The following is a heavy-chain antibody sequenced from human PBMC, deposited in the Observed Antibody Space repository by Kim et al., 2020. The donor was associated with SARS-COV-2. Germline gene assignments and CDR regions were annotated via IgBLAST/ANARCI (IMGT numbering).Heavy chain of an antibody. J-gene: IGHJ4*02. Sequence: GGSLRLSCAASGFTFSSYEMNWVRQAPGKGLEWVSYISSSGSTIYYADSVKGRFTISRDNAKNSLYLQMNSLRAEDTAVYYCASRHEEYYYGSSGFKTFDYWGQGTLVTVSS. CDR1: GFTFSSYE. D-gene: IGHD3-22*01. CDR3: ASRHEEYYYGSSGFKTFDY. CDR2: ISSSGSTI. V-gene: IGHV3-48*03.